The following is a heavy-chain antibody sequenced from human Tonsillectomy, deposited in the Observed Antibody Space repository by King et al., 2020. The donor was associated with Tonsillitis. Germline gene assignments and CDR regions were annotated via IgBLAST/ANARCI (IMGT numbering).Heavy chain of an antibody. V-gene: IGHV3-23*04. D-gene: IGHD2-15*01. CDR1: GFTFSNYA. J-gene: IGHJ4*02. Sequence: VQLVESGGDLVQPGGSLRLSCAASGFTFSNYAMSWVRQAPGKGLEWVSTISGSSGSTYYADSVKGRFTISRDNSKNTLYLQRNSLRAEDTAVYYCAKLYCSDGSCSPVDDYFDYWGQGTLVTVSS. CDR3: AKLYCSDGSCSPVDDYFDY. CDR2: ISGSSGST.